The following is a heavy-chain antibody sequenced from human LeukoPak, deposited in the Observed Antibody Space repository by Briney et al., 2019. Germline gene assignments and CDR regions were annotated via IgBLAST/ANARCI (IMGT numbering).Heavy chain of an antibody. V-gene: IGHV1-46*01. D-gene: IGHD2-15*01. J-gene: IGHJ6*03. CDR2: INPSGGGT. CDR3: ARARERGYCSVGTCYNYYFMDV. Sequence: ASVKLSCKASGYTFTSYYMHWVRQAPGQGFEWMGIINPSGGGTIYAQKFQGRVTMTRDTSTSTVYLELGSLRSEDTAVFYCARARERGYCSVGTCYNYYFMDVWGKGTTVTVSS. CDR1: GYTFTSYY.